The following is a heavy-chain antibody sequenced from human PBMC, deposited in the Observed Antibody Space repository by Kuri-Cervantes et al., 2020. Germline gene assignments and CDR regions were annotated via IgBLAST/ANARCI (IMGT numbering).Heavy chain of an antibody. V-gene: IGHV3-30*03. CDR2: ISYDGSNK. J-gene: IGHJ6*03. D-gene: IGHD6-6*01. Sequence: GGSLRLSCAASGFTFSSYAMSWVRQAPGKGLEWVAVISYDGSNKYYADSVKGRFTISRDNSKNTLYLQMNSLRAEDTAVYYCARDVRLGGIMDVWGKGTTVTVSS. CDR1: GFTFSSYA. CDR3: ARDVRLGGIMDV.